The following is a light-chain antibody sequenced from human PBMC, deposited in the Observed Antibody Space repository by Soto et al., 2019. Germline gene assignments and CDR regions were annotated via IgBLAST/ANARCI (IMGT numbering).Light chain of an antibody. Sequence: QSALTQPASVSGSPGQSITISCTGTSSDVGAYDFVSWYQHSPGKAPKLVTFYVTHRPPGISYRCSGSKSANTASLTISGLQDEDEDCYYCSSYTPRSTLVFGGGTNQTVL. J-gene: IGLJ2*01. CDR2: YVT. V-gene: IGLV2-14*01. CDR1: SSDVGAYDF. CDR3: SSYTPRSTLV.